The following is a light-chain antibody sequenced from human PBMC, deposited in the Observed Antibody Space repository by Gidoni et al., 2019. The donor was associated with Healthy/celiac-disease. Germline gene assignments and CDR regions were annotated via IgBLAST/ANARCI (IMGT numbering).Light chain of an antibody. Sequence: DIQMTQSPSSLSASVGDRVTITCRASQSISSDLNWYQQKPGKAPKLLIYAASRLQSGVPSRFSGSGSGTDFTLTISRLQPEDFATYYCQQSYSTPWTFXQXTKVEIK. CDR2: AAS. CDR3: QQSYSTPWT. V-gene: IGKV1-39*01. CDR1: QSISSD. J-gene: IGKJ1*01.